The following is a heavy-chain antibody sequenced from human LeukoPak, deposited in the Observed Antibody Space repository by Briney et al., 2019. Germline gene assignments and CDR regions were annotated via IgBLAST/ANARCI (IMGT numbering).Heavy chain of an antibody. V-gene: IGHV3-48*03. CDR1: GFTFSSYE. CDR2: ISSSGSTI. CDR3: AKEGLYKWELLRGVYFDY. D-gene: IGHD1-26*01. J-gene: IGHJ4*02. Sequence: GGSLRLSCAASGFTFSSYEMNWVRQAPGKGLEWVSYISSSGSTIYYADSVKGRFTISRDNAKNYLYLQMNSLRAEDTALYYCAKEGLYKWELLRGVYFDYWGQGTLVTVSS.